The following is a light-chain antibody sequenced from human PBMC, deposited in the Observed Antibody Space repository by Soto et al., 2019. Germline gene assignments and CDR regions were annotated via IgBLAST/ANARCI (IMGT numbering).Light chain of an antibody. Sequence: EIVLTQSPGTLSLSPGERATLSCRASQSVSSSYLAWYQQKPGQAPRLLIYGASSRATGIPDRFSGSGSGTDFPLTISRLEPEDFAVYSCQQYGSSLFGPGTKVDIK. CDR2: GAS. CDR3: QQYGSSL. V-gene: IGKV3-20*01. CDR1: QSVSSSY. J-gene: IGKJ3*01.